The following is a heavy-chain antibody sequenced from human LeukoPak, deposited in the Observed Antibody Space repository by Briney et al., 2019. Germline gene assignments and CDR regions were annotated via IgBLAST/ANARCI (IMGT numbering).Heavy chain of an antibody. CDR3: ARCSAGTSPYYFDY. V-gene: IGHV4-61*02. CDR2: IYTSGST. Sequence: SETLSLTCTVSGGSISSGSYYWSWIRQPAGKGLEWIGRIYTSGSTNYNPSLKSRVTISVDTSKNQFSLKLSSVTAADTAVYYCARCSAGTSPYYFDYWGQGTLVTVSS. J-gene: IGHJ4*02. CDR1: GGSISSGSYY. D-gene: IGHD6-13*01.